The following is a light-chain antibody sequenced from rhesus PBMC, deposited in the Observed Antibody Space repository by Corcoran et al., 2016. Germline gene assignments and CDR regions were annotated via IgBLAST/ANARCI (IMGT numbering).Light chain of an antibody. CDR1: QGISSW. V-gene: IGKV1-18*01. CDR3: QQGYTTPWT. CDR2: AAS. Sequence: DIQMTQSPSSLSASVGDKVTITCRVSQGISSWLAWYQQKPGKAPKLLIYAASSLQRWVPSRFSGRGSGTDYTLTISSLQPEDFATYYCQQGYTTPWTFGQGTKVEIK. J-gene: IGKJ1*01.